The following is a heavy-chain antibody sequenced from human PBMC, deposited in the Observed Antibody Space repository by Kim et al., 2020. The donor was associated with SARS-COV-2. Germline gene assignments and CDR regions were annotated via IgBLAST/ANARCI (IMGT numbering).Heavy chain of an antibody. CDR3: ARGGHTGLTAMVFWGFGY. Sequence: SETLSLTCAVYGGSFSGYYWSWIRQPPGKGLEWIGEINHSGSTNYNPSLKSRVTISVDTSKNQFSLKLSSVTAADTAVYYCARGGHTGLTAMVFWGFGYWGQGTLVTVSS. V-gene: IGHV4-34*01. CDR1: GGSFSGYY. J-gene: IGHJ4*02. D-gene: IGHD5-18*01. CDR2: INHSGST.